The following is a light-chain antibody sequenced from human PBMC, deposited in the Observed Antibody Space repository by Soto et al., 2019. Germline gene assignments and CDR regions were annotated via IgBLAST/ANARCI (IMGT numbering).Light chain of an antibody. Sequence: QSALTQPASVSGSPAQSITISCTGTSSDVGGYNYVSWYQQHPGKAPKLMIYEVSNRPSGVSNRFSGSKSGNTASLTISGLQAEDEADYYCSSYTSSSTPVFGGGTKVTVL. J-gene: IGLJ2*01. CDR1: SSDVGGYNY. CDR3: SSYTSSSTPV. CDR2: EVS. V-gene: IGLV2-14*01.